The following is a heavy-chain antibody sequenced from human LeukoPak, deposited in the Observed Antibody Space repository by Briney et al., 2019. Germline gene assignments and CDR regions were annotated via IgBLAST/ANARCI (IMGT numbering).Heavy chain of an antibody. J-gene: IGHJ4*02. V-gene: IGHV3-23*01. CDR1: GFTFSSYA. CDR2: ISGSGGST. D-gene: IGHD2-2*01. Sequence: PGGSLRLSCAASGFTFSSYAMSWVRQAPGKGLEWVSAISGSGGSTYYADSVKGRFTISRDNSKNTLYLQMNSLRAEDTAVYYCARDIVVVPAAIPNYFDYWGQGTPVTVSS. CDR3: ARDIVVVPAAIPNYFDY.